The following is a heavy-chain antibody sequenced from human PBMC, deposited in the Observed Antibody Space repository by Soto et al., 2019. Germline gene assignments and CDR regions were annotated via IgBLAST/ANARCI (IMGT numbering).Heavy chain of an antibody. J-gene: IGHJ3*02. CDR2: ISGNGRVT. V-gene: IGHV3-23*01. CDR1: GFTFSSYA. D-gene: IGHD3-3*01. Sequence: DVHLLESGGGLVQPGGSLRVSCEASGFTFSSYAMNWVRQAPGTGLEWVAGISGNGRVTHYADSVKGRFTVSRDNSKNTMYLQMTSLRAEDTALYYCAKAYFDFWSGYYAAAKDDAFDIWGQGTMVTVSS. CDR3: AKAYFDFWSGYYAAAKDDAFDI.